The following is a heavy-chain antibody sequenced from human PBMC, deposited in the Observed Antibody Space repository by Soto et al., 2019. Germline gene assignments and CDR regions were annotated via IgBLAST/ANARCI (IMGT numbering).Heavy chain of an antibody. CDR1: GGSFSGYY. D-gene: IGHD2-15*01. Sequence: SETLSLTCAVYGGSFSGYYWSWIRQPPGKGLEWIGEINHSGSTNYNPSLKSRVTISVDTSKNQFSLKLSSVTAADTAVYYCARTLVVGLPYGMDVWGQGTTVRVYS. CDR3: ARTLVVGLPYGMDV. V-gene: IGHV4-34*01. J-gene: IGHJ6*02. CDR2: INHSGST.